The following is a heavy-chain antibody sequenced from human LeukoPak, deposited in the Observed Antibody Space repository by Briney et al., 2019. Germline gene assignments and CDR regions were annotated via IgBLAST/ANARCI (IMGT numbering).Heavy chain of an antibody. CDR3: ARDGHAYGRGSPHY. CDR2: ISSSGSTK. CDR1: GFTFSDYY. V-gene: IGHV3-11*01. J-gene: IGHJ4*02. D-gene: IGHD3-10*01. Sequence: GGSLRLSCAASGFTFSDYYVSWIRQAPGKGLEWVSYISSSGSTKYYADSVEGRFTISRDNAKNSYLQMNSLRAEDTAVYYCARDGHAYGRGSPHYWGQGTLVTVSS.